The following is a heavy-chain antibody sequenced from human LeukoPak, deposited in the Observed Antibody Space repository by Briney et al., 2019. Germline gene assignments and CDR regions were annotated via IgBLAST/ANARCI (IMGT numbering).Heavy chain of an antibody. CDR2: INPNSGGT. D-gene: IGHD3-22*01. J-gene: IGHJ4*02. CDR3: ARVLYYYDSSGLRPLGY. V-gene: IGHV1-2*06. Sequence: ASVKVSCKASGYTFTGYYMHWVRQAPGQGLDWKGRINPNSGGTNYAQKFQGRVTMTRDTSISTAYMELSRLRSDDTAVYYCARVLYYYDSSGLRPLGYWGQGTLVTVSS. CDR1: GYTFTGYY.